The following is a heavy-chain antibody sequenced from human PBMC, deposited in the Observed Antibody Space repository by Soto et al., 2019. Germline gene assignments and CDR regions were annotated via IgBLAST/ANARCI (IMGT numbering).Heavy chain of an antibody. D-gene: IGHD3-16*01. CDR3: ATEFNRTLRGLY. Sequence: SVKVSCKASVATFVSYAITWVRQAPGQGLEWMGGIVPVFGTAKHAQKFQGRVTFSADKSTNTAYMELSSLRSEDTAVYYCATEFNRTLRGLYWGQGALVTVSS. CDR1: VATFVSYA. J-gene: IGHJ4*02. V-gene: IGHV1-69*06. CDR2: IVPVFGTA.